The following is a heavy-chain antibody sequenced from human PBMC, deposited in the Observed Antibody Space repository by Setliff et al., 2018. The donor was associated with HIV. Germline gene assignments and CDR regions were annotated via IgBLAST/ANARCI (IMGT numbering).Heavy chain of an antibody. J-gene: IGHJ4*02. D-gene: IGHD6-19*01. V-gene: IGHV3-15*01. CDR3: TTEVFRQWLVGDY. Sequence: GGSLRLSCAASGFTFSSAWMSWVRQAPGKGLEWVGRIKSKSDDGTTDYAAPVKGRFTISRDDSKNTLYLQMKSLKTEDTAVYYCTTEVFRQWLVGDYWGQGTLVTVSS. CDR2: IKSKSDDGTT. CDR1: GFTFSSAW.